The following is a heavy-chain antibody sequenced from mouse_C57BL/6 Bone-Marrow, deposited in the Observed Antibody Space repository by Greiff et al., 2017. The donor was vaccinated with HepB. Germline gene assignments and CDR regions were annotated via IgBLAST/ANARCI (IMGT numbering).Heavy chain of an antibody. J-gene: IGHJ2*01. CDR2: IYPGGGYT. D-gene: IGHD2-1*01. V-gene: IGHV1-63*01. Sequence: VQLVESGAELVRPGTSVKMSCKASGYTFTNYWIGWAKQRPGHGLEWIGDIYPGGGYTNYNEKFKGKATMTAEKSSSTAYMQVSSLTSEDSAIYYRARWDGNYDYWGQGTTLTVSS. CDR1: GYTFTNYW. CDR3: ARWDGNYDY.